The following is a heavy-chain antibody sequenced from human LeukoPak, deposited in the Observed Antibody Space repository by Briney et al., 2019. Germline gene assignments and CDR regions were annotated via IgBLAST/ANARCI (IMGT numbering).Heavy chain of an antibody. D-gene: IGHD6-19*01. Sequence: ASVKVSCKASGYTFTGYYMHWVRQAPGQGLEWMGWINPNSGGTNYAQKFQGWVTMTRDTSISTAYMELSRLRSDGTAVYYCAREGIAVAGAIDYWGQGTLVTVSS. J-gene: IGHJ4*02. CDR2: INPNSGGT. CDR1: GYTFTGYY. V-gene: IGHV1-2*04. CDR3: AREGIAVAGAIDY.